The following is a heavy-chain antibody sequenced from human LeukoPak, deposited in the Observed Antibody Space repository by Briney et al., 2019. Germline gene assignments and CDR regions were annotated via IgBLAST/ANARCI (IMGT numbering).Heavy chain of an antibody. V-gene: IGHV4-59*08. Sequence: SDPLSLTCSVSGGSMSSYYWSWLPQPPGKGLEWFGYIHYRGSTNYNPSLGSRVTISVDTSKNQFSLKLSSVTAADTAVYYCARRCSGTYGHWFDPWGQGTPVTVSS. CDR1: GGSMSSYY. D-gene: IGHD1-26*01. CDR2: IHYRGST. CDR3: ARRCSGTYGHWFDP. J-gene: IGHJ5*02.